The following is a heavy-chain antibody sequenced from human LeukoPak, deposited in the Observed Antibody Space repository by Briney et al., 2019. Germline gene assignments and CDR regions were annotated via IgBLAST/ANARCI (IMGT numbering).Heavy chain of an antibody. D-gene: IGHD3-10*01. CDR2: ISYDGTNA. Sequence: GGSLRLSCAASGFTFSNFAMHWVRQAPGKGLEWVATISYDGTNAYYADSVKGRFTISRDNSKNTLFLQMSSLRAEDTAVYYSAREQLYYGSGSYSWYFDYWGQGSLVTVSS. CDR1: GFTFSNFA. V-gene: IGHV3-30*04. CDR3: AREQLYYGSGSYSWYFDY. J-gene: IGHJ4*02.